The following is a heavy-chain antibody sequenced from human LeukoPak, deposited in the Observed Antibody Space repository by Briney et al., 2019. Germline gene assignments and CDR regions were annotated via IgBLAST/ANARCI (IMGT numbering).Heavy chain of an antibody. CDR1: RASISSNSYY. D-gene: IGHD3-22*01. CDR2: IYHNGST. J-gene: IGHJ5*02. V-gene: IGHV4-39*01. Sequence: SETLSLTCTVSRASISSNSYYWGWVRQPPGKGPEWIGDIYHNGSTYYNPSLKSRVTISSDKSKNQFYLTLTSVTAADTAVYYCARRTFDSSGYYCYHWGQGTLVTVSS. CDR3: ARRTFDSSGYYCYH.